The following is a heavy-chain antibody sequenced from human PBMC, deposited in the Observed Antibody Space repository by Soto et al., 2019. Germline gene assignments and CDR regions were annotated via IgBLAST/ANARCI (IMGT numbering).Heavy chain of an antibody. Sequence: ASVKVSCKASGYTFTSYYMHWVRQAPGQGLEWMGIINPSGGSTSYAQKFQGRVTMTRDTSTSTVYMELSSLRSEDTAVYYCARGERWIQLSWDWFDPWGQGTLVTVSS. V-gene: IGHV1-46*01. J-gene: IGHJ5*02. CDR1: GYTFTSYY. D-gene: IGHD5-18*01. CDR3: ARGERWIQLSWDWFDP. CDR2: INPSGGST.